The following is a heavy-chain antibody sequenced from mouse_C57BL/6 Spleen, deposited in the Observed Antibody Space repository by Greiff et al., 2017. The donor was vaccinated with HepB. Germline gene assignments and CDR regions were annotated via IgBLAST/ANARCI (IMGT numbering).Heavy chain of an antibody. CDR3: ARDRGDYLDY. V-gene: IGHV5-4*01. Sequence: DVHLVESGGGLVKPGGSLKLSCAASGFTFSSYAMSWVRQTPEKRLEWVATISDGGSYTYYPDNVKGRFTISRDNAKNNLYLQMSHLKSEDTAMYYCARDRGDYLDYWGQGTTLTVSS. CDR2: ISDGGSYT. J-gene: IGHJ2*01. CDR1: GFTFSSYA. D-gene: IGHD3-3*01.